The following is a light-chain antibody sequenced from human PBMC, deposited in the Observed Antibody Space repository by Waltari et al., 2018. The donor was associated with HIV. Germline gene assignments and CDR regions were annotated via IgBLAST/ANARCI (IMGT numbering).Light chain of an antibody. J-gene: IGLJ2*01. V-gene: IGLV1-44*01. CDR3: AAWDDSLSGSVV. Sequence: QSVLTQPPSASGAPGQRVSISCSGGNSNIGRYAVSWYQQPPGTAPKLLIHSNTQRPPRVPDRFSCSKSGTSASVAIGGLQSEDEADYYCAAWDDSLSGSVVFGGGTKLTVL. CDR1: NSNIGRYA. CDR2: SNT.